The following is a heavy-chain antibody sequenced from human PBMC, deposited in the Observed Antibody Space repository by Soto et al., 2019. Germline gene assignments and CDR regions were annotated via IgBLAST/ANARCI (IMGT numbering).Heavy chain of an antibody. J-gene: IGHJ6*04. V-gene: IGHV3-7*01. CDR1: GITFWNYW. Sequence: EVQLVESGVGLVQPGGSLRLSCAASGITFWNYWMSWVRQAPGKGLEWVANIMPDGSEEHYVDSVKGRFTISRDIAENSVYLQMNSLRAEDTAVYHCVRDWDVWGKGTTVTVSS. CDR2: IMPDGSEE. CDR3: VRDWDV.